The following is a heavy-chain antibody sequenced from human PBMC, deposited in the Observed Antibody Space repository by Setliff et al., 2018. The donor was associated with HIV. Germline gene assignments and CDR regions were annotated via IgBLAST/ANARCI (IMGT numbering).Heavy chain of an antibody. Sequence: SETLSLTCTVSGGSISSYYWSWIRQPPGKGLEWVGYIYYSGSTYYNPSLKSRVTISLDTSKNQFSLKLSSVTAADTAVYYCASPSDQIAGGFDIWGQGTMVTVSS. D-gene: IGHD2-15*01. CDR2: IYYSGST. CDR3: ASPSDQIAGGFDI. CDR1: GGSISSYY. J-gene: IGHJ3*02. V-gene: IGHV4-59*12.